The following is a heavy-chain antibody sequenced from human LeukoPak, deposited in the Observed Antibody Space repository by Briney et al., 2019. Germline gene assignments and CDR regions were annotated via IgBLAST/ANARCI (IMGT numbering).Heavy chain of an antibody. D-gene: IGHD3-3*01. Sequence: SETLSLTCTVSGGSISSYYWSWIRQPPVKGLEWIGYIYYSGSTNYNPSLKSRVTISVDTSKNQFSLKLSSVTAADTAVYYCARAHCDFWSGYFGYWGQGTLVTVSS. CDR1: GGSISSYY. J-gene: IGHJ4*02. CDR2: IYYSGST. CDR3: ARAHCDFWSGYFGY. V-gene: IGHV4-59*01.